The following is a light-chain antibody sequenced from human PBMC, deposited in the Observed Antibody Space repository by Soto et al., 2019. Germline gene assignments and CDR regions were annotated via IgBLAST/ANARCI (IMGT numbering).Light chain of an antibody. Sequence: QSALPQPASVSGSPGQSITISCTGTSSDVGGFNYVSWYQHNPGKAPKLMIYDVSNRPSGVSSRFSGSKSGNTASLSISGLQAEDEADYYCSSYTSSSTLVFGTGTKLTVL. V-gene: IGLV2-14*01. CDR2: DVS. CDR3: SSYTSSSTLV. J-gene: IGLJ1*01. CDR1: SSDVGGFNY.